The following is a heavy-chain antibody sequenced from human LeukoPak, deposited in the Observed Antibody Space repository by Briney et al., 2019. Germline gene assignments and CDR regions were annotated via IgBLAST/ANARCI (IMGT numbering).Heavy chain of an antibody. J-gene: IGHJ4*02. CDR3: SRVRWGGLYYFDY. V-gene: IGHV3-74*01. CDR1: GFTVRNNY. Sequence: SLPLSYPPSGFTVRNNYMIWVRQAPGTGLVGVSRVNDDGRSTSYAVSVKGRFTISRDNGQDPLYLQMNTLSCDDQSVYYCSRVRWGGLYYFDYWGQGTLVTVSS. CDR2: VNDDGRST. D-gene: IGHD3-16*01.